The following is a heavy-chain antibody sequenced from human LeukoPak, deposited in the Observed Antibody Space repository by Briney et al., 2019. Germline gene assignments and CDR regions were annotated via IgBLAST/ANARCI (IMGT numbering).Heavy chain of an antibody. J-gene: IGHJ6*03. CDR1: GFTFSSYS. CDR2: ISSSSSYI. V-gene: IGHV3-21*01. CDR3: ARDPPCLEWWESCYYMDV. D-gene: IGHD3-3*01. Sequence: SGGSLRLSCAASGFTFSSYSMNWVRQAPGKGLEWVSSISSSSSYIYYADSVKGRFTISRDNAKNSLYLQMNSLRAEDTAVYYCARDPPCLEWWESCYYMDVWGKGTTVTVSS.